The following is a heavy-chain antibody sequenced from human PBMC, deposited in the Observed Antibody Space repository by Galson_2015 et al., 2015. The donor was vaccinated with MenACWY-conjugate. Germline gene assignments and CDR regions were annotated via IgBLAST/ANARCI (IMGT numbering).Heavy chain of an antibody. J-gene: IGHJ4*02. V-gene: IGHV3-23*01. CDR2: IRSSGGRP. Sequence: SLRLSCAASGYTFSNYAMTWVRQAPGKGLEWVSSIRSSGGRPYYADSVKGQFTISRDNSKNTLYLQMNNLRAEDTALYYCAKDIAFDSMWYFDCWGQGTLVTVSS. CDR3: AKDIAFDSMWYFDC. D-gene: IGHD3-22*01. CDR1: GYTFSNYA.